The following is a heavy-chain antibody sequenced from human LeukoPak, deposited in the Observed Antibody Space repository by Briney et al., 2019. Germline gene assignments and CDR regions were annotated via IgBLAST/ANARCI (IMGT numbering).Heavy chain of an antibody. V-gene: IGHV4-39*01. CDR1: GGSISSSSYY. D-gene: IGHD2-15*01. CDR3: ARHVEEVTRVNSVDY. J-gene: IGHJ4*02. CDR2: IYYSGST. Sequence: SETLSLTCTVSGGSISSSSYYWGWIRQPPGKGLEWIGSIYYSGSTYYNPSLKSRVTISVDTSKNQFSLMLSSVTAADTAVYSCARHVEEVTRVNSVDYWGQGTLVTVSS.